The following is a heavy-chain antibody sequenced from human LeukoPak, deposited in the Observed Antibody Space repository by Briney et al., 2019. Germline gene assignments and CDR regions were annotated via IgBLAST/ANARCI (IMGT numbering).Heavy chain of an antibody. CDR3: ARGRPKNRYFDSYDY. CDR1: GGSFSGYY. V-gene: IGHV4-34*01. Sequence: SETLSLTCAVYGGSFSGYYWSWIRQPPGKGLEWIGEINHSGSTNYNPSLKSRVTISVDTSKNQFSLKLSSVTAVDTAVYHCARGRPKNRYFDSYDYWGQGTLVTVSS. J-gene: IGHJ4*02. D-gene: IGHD3-9*01. CDR2: INHSGST.